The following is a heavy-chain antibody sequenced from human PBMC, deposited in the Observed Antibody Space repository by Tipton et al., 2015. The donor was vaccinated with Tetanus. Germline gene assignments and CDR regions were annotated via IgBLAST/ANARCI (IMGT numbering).Heavy chain of an antibody. J-gene: IGHJ4*02. CDR3: TRDLGGYAGY. CDR2: IWYDGTNE. Sequence: SGFTFSIFGMHWVRQAPGKGLEWVAVIWYDGTNEYYADSVKGRFTISRDNSKNTLYLQMNSLRVEDTAVYYCTRDLGGYAGYWGQGTLVTVSS. D-gene: IGHD2-15*01. CDR1: GFTFSIFG. V-gene: IGHV3-33*01.